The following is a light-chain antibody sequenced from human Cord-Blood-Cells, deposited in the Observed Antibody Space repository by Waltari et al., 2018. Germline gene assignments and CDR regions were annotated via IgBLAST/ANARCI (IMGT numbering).Light chain of an antibody. Sequence: EIVLTQSPATLSLSPGERATLSCKASQSVSSYLAWYPQKPGQAPRLLIYDASNRATGIPARFSGSVSGTDFTLTISSLEPEDFAVYYCQQRSNWPPLTFGGGTKVEIK. V-gene: IGKV3-11*01. CDR1: QSVSSY. CDR2: DAS. CDR3: QQRSNWPPLT. J-gene: IGKJ4*01.